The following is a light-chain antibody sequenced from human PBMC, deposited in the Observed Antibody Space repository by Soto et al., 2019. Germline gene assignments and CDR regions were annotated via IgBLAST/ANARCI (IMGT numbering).Light chain of an antibody. CDR2: NVY. V-gene: IGLV2-14*01. J-gene: IGLJ1*01. CDR3: SAYTVSRTYV. Sequence: QSVLTQPASVSGSPGQSITISCTGTSSDVGGFNYVSWYQQYPGKAPKLMIYNVYDRPSGISYRFSGSKSGNTASLTISGLQGEDEADYYCSAYTVSRTYVFGTGTKVTVL. CDR1: SSDVGGFNY.